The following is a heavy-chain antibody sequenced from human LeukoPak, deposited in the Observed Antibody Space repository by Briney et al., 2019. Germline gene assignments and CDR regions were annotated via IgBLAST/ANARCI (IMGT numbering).Heavy chain of an antibody. J-gene: IGHJ4*02. V-gene: IGHV3-43D*03. CDR2: ITWDGAIT. Sequence: AGGSLRLSCAASGFTFDDYAMHWVRQAPGKGLEWVSLITWDGAITYYADSVKGRFTVSRDNSKNSLYLQMNSLRAEDTALYYCAKDSDCGSGSEGLLDYWGQGTLVTVSS. D-gene: IGHD3-10*01. CDR1: GFTFDDYA. CDR3: AKDSDCGSGSEGLLDY.